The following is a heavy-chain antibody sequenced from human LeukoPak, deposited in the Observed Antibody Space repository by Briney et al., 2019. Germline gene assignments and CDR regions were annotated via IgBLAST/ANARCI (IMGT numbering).Heavy chain of an antibody. Sequence: PGGSLRLSCTASGFTFSDHAMHWVRQAPGKGLEWVTVISYHARDQFYADSVKGRFTVFRDNSKNILYLQMNSLRAEDSAVYYCAAQPCSGGRCYLDYWGQGTLVTVSS. J-gene: IGHJ4*02. D-gene: IGHD2-15*01. V-gene: IGHV3-30*04. CDR3: AAQPCSGGRCYLDY. CDR2: ISYHARDQ. CDR1: GFTFSDHA.